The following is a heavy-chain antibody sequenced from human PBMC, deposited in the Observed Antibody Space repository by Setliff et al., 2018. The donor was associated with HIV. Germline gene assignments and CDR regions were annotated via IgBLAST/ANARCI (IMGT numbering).Heavy chain of an antibody. D-gene: IGHD3-16*01. Sequence: ASVKVSCKASGYTFSAYNMHWVRQAPGQGLEWMGWINPNSGDTNYAQKFQGRVTLTRDTSITTAYMELRSLRSDDTAVYYCARDDGGYNYAEAFDVWGQGTMVTVSS. CDR2: INPNSGDT. J-gene: IGHJ3*01. CDR3: ARDDGGYNYAEAFDV. V-gene: IGHV1-2*02. CDR1: GYTFSAYN.